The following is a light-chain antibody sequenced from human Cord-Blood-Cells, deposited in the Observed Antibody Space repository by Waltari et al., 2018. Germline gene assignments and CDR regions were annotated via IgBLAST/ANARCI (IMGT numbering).Light chain of an antibody. CDR3: QQYNKLPPS. J-gene: IGKJ4*01. CDR2: GAS. CDR1: QSVSSN. V-gene: IGKV3-15*01. Sequence: EIVMTQSPATLSVSPRERATLSCRASQSVSSNLAWYQQKPGQAPRLLIYGASTRATGIPDRFSGSGSGTEFTLTISSLQSEDFAVYYCQQYNKLPPSFVGGTNVEIK.